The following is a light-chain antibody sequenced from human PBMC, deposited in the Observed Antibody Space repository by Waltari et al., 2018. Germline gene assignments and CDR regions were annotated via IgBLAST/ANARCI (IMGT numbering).Light chain of an antibody. CDR3: QQYDNFPYS. V-gene: IGKV1-33*01. J-gene: IGKJ2*03. CDR1: QGINNY. CDR2: YAS. Sequence: DFQMTQSPSFLSASVGDRVTITCRASQGINNYLSWYQQKPGKAPKRLIYYASSLESGVPSRFSGSGSGTDYTLTISSLQPEDIATYYCQQYDNFPYSFGQGTKVEIK.